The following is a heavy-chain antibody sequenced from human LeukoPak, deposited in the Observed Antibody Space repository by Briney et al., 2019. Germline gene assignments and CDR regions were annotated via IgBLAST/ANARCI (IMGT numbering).Heavy chain of an antibody. CDR2: IYHSGST. CDR3: AREEAAAGKSD. V-gene: IGHV4-4*02. Sequence: LETLSLTCAVSGGSISRSNWWSWVRQPPGKGLEWIGEIYHSGSTNYNPSLKSRVTISVDKSKNQFSLKLSSVTAADTAVYYCAREEAAAGKSDWGQGTLVTVSS. D-gene: IGHD6-13*01. J-gene: IGHJ4*02. CDR1: GGSISRSNW.